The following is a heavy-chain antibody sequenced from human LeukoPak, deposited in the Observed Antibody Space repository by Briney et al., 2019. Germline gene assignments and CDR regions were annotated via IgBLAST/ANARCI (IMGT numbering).Heavy chain of an antibody. CDR2: ISGSGGST. Sequence: PEGSLRLSCAASGFTFSSYAMSWVRQAPGKGLEWVSAISGSGGSTYYADSVKGRFTISRDNSKNTLYLQMNSLRAEDTAVYYCAKGSQRRTGTRGANWFDPWGQGTLVTVSS. D-gene: IGHD1-1*01. CDR3: AKGSQRRTGTRGANWFDP. CDR1: GFTFSSYA. V-gene: IGHV3-23*01. J-gene: IGHJ5*02.